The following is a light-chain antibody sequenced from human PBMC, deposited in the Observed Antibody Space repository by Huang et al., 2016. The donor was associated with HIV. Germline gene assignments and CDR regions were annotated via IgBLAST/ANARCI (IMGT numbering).Light chain of an antibody. Sequence: DIQMTQSPSSLSASVGDRVTITCRASQSISSYLNWYQQKPGKAPKLLIYAAPSLQSGVPSRFSGSGSGTDVTLTISSLQPEDFATYYCQQSYSTPLTFGGGTKVEIK. CDR1: QSISSY. V-gene: IGKV1-39*01. CDR3: QQSYSTPLT. J-gene: IGKJ4*01. CDR2: AAP.